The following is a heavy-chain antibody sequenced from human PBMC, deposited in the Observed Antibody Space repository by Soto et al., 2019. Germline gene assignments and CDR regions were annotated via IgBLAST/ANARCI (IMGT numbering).Heavy chain of an antibody. Sequence: QVQLVQSGADLKKPGASVKVSCKTSGYTFSGHCLQWVRQAPGAGPEWLGWINPNTGNTKYGQKFEGRVTMTRDMSSCTAYMELTRLTVDDTAVYFCARAGSYCSGGSCSFAYWGQGSLVTVSS. CDR3: ARAGSYCSGGSCSFAY. CDR2: INPNTGNT. J-gene: IGHJ4*02. D-gene: IGHD2-15*01. V-gene: IGHV1-2*02. CDR1: GYTFSGHC.